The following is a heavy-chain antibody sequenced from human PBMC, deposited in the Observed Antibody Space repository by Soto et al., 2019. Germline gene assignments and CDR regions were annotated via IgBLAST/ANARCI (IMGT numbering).Heavy chain of an antibody. CDR1: GFTFSSYT. Sequence: ESGGGVVQPGRSLRLSCAASGFTFSSYTMHWVRQAPGKGLECVAIISYDGNKKYYADSVKGRFTISRDNSKNTLFLQMNSLRTEDTAVDYCARDYGSFTYYFYGMDVWGQGTTVTVSS. J-gene: IGHJ6*02. CDR2: ISYDGNKK. V-gene: IGHV3-30-3*01. CDR3: ARDYGSFTYYFYGMDV. D-gene: IGHD3-10*01.